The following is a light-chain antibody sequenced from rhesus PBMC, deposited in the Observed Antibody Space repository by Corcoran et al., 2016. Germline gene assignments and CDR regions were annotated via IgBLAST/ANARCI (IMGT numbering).Light chain of an antibody. V-gene: IGKV1-22*01. J-gene: IGKJ2*01. CDR1: QSISSW. CDR2: KAS. Sequence: DIQMTQSPSSLSASVGDTVTITCRASQSISSWLAWYQQKPGKAPKLLIYKASSLQSGVPSRFSGRGSGTDFPLTIRSLQSEDFATYYCQQYSSSPYSFGQGTKVEIK. CDR3: QQYSSSPYS.